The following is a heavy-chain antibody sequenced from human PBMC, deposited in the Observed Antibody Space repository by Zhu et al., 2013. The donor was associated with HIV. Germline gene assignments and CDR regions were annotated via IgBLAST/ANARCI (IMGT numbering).Heavy chain of an antibody. J-gene: IGHJ3*02. V-gene: IGHV1-2*04. CDR2: INPKTGAT. CDR1: GYTFSGHY. CDR3: ARDRGEGREYYYYSRGDPFDM. D-gene: IGHD3-22*01. Sequence: QVQLVQSGAEVKKPGASVKVSCKASGYTFSGHYLHWVRQAPGQGLEWMGWINPKTGATNYALNFQGWVTMTRDTSISTAYLEVNSLTSDDAAIYFCARDRGEGREYYYYSRGDPFDMWGQGTLVTVSS.